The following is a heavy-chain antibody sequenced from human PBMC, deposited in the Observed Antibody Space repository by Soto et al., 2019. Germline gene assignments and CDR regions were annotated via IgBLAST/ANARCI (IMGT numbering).Heavy chain of an antibody. D-gene: IGHD3-16*01. CDR3: TSDTFGLRDT. J-gene: IGHJ5*02. Sequence: GALRLSCAASGFTFSHYWMHWVRQTPGKGLVWVSRINPAGTITNYADSVEGRFTISRDNADSALFLQMSSLSAEDTAIYYCTSDTFGLRDTWGQGTLVTVSS. CDR2: INPAGTIT. V-gene: IGHV3-74*01. CDR1: GFTFSHYW.